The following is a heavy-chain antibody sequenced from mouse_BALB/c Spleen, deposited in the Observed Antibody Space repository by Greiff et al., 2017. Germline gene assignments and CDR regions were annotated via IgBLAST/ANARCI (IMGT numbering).Heavy chain of an antibody. CDR2: IDPANGNT. J-gene: IGHJ3*01. CDR3: ARSYYYGSSVFAY. V-gene: IGHV14-3*02. D-gene: IGHD1-1*01. Sequence: VQLKESGAELVKPGASVKLSCTASGFNIKDTYMHWVKQRPEQGLEWIGRIDPANGNTKYDPKFQGKATITADTSSNTAYLQLSSLTSEDTAVYYCARSYYYGSSVFAYWGQGTLVTVSA. CDR1: GFNIKDTY.